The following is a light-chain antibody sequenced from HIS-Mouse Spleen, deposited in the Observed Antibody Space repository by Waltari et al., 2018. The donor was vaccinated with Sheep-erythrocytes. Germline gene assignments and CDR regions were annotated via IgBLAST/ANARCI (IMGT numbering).Light chain of an antibody. J-gene: IGKJ1*01. CDR2: AAS. CDR1: QSISSY. V-gene: IGKV1-39*01. CDR3: QQYYSYPPT. Sequence: DIQMTQSPSSLSASVGDRVTITCRASQSISSYLNWYQQKPGKAPKLLIYAASSLQSGVPSRFSGSGSGTDFTLTISSLQSEDFATYYCQQYYSYPPTFGQGTKVEIK.